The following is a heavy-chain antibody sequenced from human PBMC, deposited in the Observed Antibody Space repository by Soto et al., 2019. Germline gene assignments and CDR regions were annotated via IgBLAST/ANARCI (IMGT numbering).Heavy chain of an antibody. CDR3: AAAYYFNQ. CDR2: ISDDSSYI. D-gene: IGHD2-15*01. V-gene: IGHV3-21*06. Sequence: GGSLRLSCAASGLTFSTYGMHWVRQAPGKGLEWLSSISDDSSYIDYADSLRGRFTVSRDNARNSLYLQIDSLGVEDTAVYYYAAAYYFNQWVPGTLVTVTS. CDR1: GLTFSTYG. J-gene: IGHJ4*02.